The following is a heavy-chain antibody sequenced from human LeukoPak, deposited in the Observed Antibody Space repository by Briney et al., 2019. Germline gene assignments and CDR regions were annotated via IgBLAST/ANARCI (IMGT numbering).Heavy chain of an antibody. CDR2: TYYRSKWYN. CDR1: GDSVSSNSAA. D-gene: IGHD6-6*01. Sequence: SQTLSLTCAISGDSVSSNSAAWNWIRQSPSRGPEWLGRTYYRSKWYNDYAVSVKSRITINPDTSKNQFSLQLNSVTPEDTAAYYCARGYSSSSGLEDYYYYMDVWGKGTTVTVSS. CDR3: ARGYSSSSGLEDYYYYMDV. V-gene: IGHV6-1*01. J-gene: IGHJ6*03.